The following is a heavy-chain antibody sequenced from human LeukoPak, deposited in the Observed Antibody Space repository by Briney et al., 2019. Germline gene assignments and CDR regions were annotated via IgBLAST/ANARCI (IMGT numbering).Heavy chain of an antibody. CDR2: IYHSGST. J-gene: IGHJ4*02. V-gene: IGHV4-38-2*01. CDR3: TRAVAGHPD. D-gene: IGHD6-19*01. Sequence: SETLSLTCAVSGYSISSGYYWGWIRQPPGKGLEWIGSIYHSGSTYYNPSLKSRVTMSIDTSKNQFSLKLTSVTAADAGVYYCTRAVAGHPDWGQGTLVTVSS. CDR1: GYSISSGYY.